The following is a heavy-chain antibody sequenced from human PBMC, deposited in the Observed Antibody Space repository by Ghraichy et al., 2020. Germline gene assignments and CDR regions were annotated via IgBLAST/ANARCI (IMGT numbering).Heavy chain of an antibody. CDR2: IKQDGSEK. Sequence: GGSLRLSCAASGFTFSSYWMSWVRQAPGKGLEWVANIKQDGSEKYYVDSVKGRFTISRDNAKNSLYLQMNSLRAEDTAVYYCARDPHYDFWSGLGTVDVWGQGTTVTVSS. V-gene: IGHV3-7*03. CDR1: GFTFSSYW. CDR3: ARDPHYDFWSGLGTVDV. J-gene: IGHJ6*02. D-gene: IGHD3-3*01.